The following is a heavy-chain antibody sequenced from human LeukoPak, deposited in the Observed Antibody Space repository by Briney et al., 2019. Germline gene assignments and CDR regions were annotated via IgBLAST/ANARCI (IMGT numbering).Heavy chain of an antibody. CDR2: IYYSGST. V-gene: IGHV4-59*08. D-gene: IGHD3-10*01. J-gene: IGHJ4*02. Sequence: KSSETLSLTCTVSGGSISSYYWSWIRQPPGKGLEWLGYIYYSGSTNYNPSLKSRVTISVDTSKNQFSLKLSSVTAADTAVYYCARSPSGTGTFFDYWGQGTLVTVSS. CDR1: GGSISSYY. CDR3: ARSPSGTGTFFDY.